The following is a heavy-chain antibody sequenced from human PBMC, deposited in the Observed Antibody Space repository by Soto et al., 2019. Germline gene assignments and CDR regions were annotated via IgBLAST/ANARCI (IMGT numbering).Heavy chain of an antibody. CDR3: ARPTGEKMVYDAIEF. J-gene: IGHJ4*02. V-gene: IGHV3-21*01. D-gene: IGHD2-8*01. CDR1: GFTFSSYS. CDR2: ISSSGSFI. Sequence: GSLRLSCAASGFTFSSYSINWVRQAPGKGLEWVSSISSSGSFIYYAVSVRGRFTISRDNAKNSLYLQMNSLRGEDTAVYYCARPTGEKMVYDAIEFWGQGTLVTVSS.